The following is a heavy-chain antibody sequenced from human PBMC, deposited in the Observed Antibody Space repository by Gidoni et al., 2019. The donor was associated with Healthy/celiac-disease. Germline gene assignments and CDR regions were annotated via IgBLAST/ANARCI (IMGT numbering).Heavy chain of an antibody. D-gene: IGHD1-26*01. Sequence: EVQLVESGGGLVQPGRSLRLSCAASGFTFDAYAMHWVRQAPGKGLEWVSGISWNSGSIGYADSVKGRFTISRDNAKNSLYLQMNSLRAEDTALYYCAKDIEPRGTTRDYGMDVWGQGTTVTVSS. CDR1: GFTFDAYA. CDR3: AKDIEPRGTTRDYGMDV. V-gene: IGHV3-9*01. CDR2: ISWNSGSI. J-gene: IGHJ6*02.